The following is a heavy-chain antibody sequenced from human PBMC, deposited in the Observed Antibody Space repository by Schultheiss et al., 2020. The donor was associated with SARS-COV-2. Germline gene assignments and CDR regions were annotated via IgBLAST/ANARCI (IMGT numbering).Heavy chain of an antibody. CDR2: INHSGST. J-gene: IGHJ5*02. CDR3: ARRAYSSSWYRGGYDWFDP. CDR1: GGSFSGYY. D-gene: IGHD6-13*01. Sequence: GSLRLSCAVYGGSFSGYYWSWIRQPPGKGLEWIGEINHSGSTNYNPSLKSRVTISVDTSKNQFSLKLSSVTAADTAVYYCARRAYSSSWYRGGYDWFDPWGQGTLVTVSS. V-gene: IGHV4-34*01.